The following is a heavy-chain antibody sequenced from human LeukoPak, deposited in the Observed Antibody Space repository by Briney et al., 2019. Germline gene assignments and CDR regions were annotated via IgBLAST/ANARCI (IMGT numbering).Heavy chain of an antibody. Sequence: PGESLRLSCTASGFTFSNFWMGWVRQAPGKGLEWVANIKQDETEKFYLGSVKGRFTISRDNAKNSLYLQMNSLRVEDTALYYCANSAYSDSSGYYREYCFDYWGQGTLVTVSS. CDR1: GFTFSNFW. CDR3: ANSAYSDSSGYYREYCFDY. J-gene: IGHJ4*02. CDR2: IKQDETEK. D-gene: IGHD3-22*01. V-gene: IGHV3-7*03.